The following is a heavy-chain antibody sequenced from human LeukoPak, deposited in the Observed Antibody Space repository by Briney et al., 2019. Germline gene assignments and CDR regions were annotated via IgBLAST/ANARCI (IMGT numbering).Heavy chain of an antibody. D-gene: IGHD3-22*01. CDR3: ATDHRRYYDSSGYYS. J-gene: IGHJ4*02. CDR1: VYTLTELS. V-gene: IGHV1-24*01. CDR2: FDPEDGET. Sequence: ASVKVSCKVSVYTLTELSMHWVRQAPGKGREWMGGFDPEDGETIYAQKFQGRVAMTEDTSTDTAYMELSSLRSEDTAVYYCATDHRRYYDSSGYYSWGQGTLVTVSS.